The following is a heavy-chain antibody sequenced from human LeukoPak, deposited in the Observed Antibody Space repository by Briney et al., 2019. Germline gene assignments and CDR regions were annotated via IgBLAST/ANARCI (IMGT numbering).Heavy chain of an antibody. CDR2: IIPILGIA. D-gene: IGHD5-18*01. V-gene: IGHV1-69*04. Sequence: SVKVSCKASGYTFTSYYMHWVRQAPGQGLEWMGRIIPILGIANYAQKFQGRVTITADKSTSTAYMELSSLRSEDTAVYYCARDDSYGYYYYYGMDVWGQGTTVTVSS. CDR3: ARDDSYGYYYYYGMDV. J-gene: IGHJ6*02. CDR1: GYTFTSYY.